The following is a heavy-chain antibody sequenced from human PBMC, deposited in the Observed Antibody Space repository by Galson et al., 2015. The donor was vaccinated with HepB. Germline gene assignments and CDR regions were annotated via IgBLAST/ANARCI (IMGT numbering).Heavy chain of an antibody. V-gene: IGHV4-30-4*01. CDR2: IYYSGST. D-gene: IGHD3-16*02. CDR1: GGSISTGDYY. J-gene: IGHJ4*02. CDR3: ARVGLGPFGGVIVAFDY. Sequence: TLSLTCTVSGGSISTGDYYWSWIRQPPGKGLEWIGHIYYSGSTYYNPSLKSRLSISADTTKNQISLKLSSVTAADTAVYYCARVGLGPFGGVIVAFDYWGQGTLVTVSS.